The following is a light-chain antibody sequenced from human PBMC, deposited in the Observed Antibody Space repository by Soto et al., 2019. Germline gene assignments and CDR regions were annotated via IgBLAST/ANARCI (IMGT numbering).Light chain of an antibody. CDR1: QSVSTSK. CDR3: QQYVNFVWT. V-gene: IGKV3-20*01. J-gene: IGKJ1*01. Sequence: IVLTQSPGTLSLSPGVRATLSCRTSQSVSTSKLAWYQQRPGQAPRLLMYDASRRATGIPDRFSGSGSGTDFTLTISRLEPEDVAVYYCQQYVNFVWTFGKGTKVDIK. CDR2: DAS.